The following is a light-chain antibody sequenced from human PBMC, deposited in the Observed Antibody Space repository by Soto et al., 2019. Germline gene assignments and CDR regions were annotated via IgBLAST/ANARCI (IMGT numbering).Light chain of an antibody. CDR1: QSLSSSY. J-gene: IGKJ1*01. CDR2: GAS. CDR3: QHYGSARWT. Sequence: EIVLTQSPGTLSLSPGERATLSCRASQSLSSSYLAWYQQEPGQSPRLLIYGASSRATGIPDRFSGSGSGTDFTLTIRRLEPEDFAVYYCQHYGSARWTFGQGTKVEIK. V-gene: IGKV3-20*01.